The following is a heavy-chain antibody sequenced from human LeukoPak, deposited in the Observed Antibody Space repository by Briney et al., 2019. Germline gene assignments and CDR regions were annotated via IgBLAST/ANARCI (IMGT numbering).Heavy chain of an antibody. J-gene: IGHJ5*02. CDR3: ARSTAVAGTGGWFDP. CDR2: ISAYNGNT. V-gene: IGHV1-18*01. CDR1: GYIFTNYD. D-gene: IGHD6-19*01. Sequence: GASVKVSCKASGYIFTNYDINWVRQAPGQGLEWMGWISAYNGNTNYAQKLQGRVTMTTDTSTSTAYMELRSLRSDDTAVYYCARSTAVAGTGGWFDPWGQGTLVTVSS.